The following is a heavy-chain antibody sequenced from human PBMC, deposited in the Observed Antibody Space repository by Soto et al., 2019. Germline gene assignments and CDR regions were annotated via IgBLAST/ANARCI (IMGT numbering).Heavy chain of an antibody. CDR1: GFTFSNYA. Sequence: EVQLLESGGGLVQPGGSLRLSCAASGFTFSNYAMSWVRQAPGKGLEWVSAVYGGGGSTYYADSVKGRFTISRDNSKNTLSLEMNSLSAEDTAVYYCTKLRTITTGASDCWGQGTLVTVSS. D-gene: IGHD1-1*01. J-gene: IGHJ4*02. CDR2: VYGGGGST. V-gene: IGHV3-23*01. CDR3: TKLRTITTGASDC.